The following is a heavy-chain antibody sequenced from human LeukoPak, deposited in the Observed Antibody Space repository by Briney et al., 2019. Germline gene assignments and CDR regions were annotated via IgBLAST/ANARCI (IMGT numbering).Heavy chain of an antibody. J-gene: IGHJ6*03. CDR3: ARVADTAVFYMDV. CDR2: IIPNFGTA. D-gene: IGHD5-18*01. CDR1: GGTFSSYA. Sequence: SVKVSCKASGGTFSSYAISWVRQAPGQGLEWMGGIIPNFGTANYAQKFQGRVTITADESTSTAYMELSSLRSEDTAVYYCARVADTAVFYMDVWGKGTPFTVSS. V-gene: IGHV1-69*13.